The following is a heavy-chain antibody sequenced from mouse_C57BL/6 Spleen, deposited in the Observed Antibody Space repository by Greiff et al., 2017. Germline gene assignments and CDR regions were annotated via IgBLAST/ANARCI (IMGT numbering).Heavy chain of an antibody. CDR1: GYSITSGYD. D-gene: IGHD3-2*02. CDR2: ISYSGST. V-gene: IGHV3-1*01. J-gene: IGHJ3*01. Sequence: EVQLQQSGPGMVKPSQSLSLTCTVTGYSITSGYDWHWIRHFPGNKLEWMGYISYSGSTNYNPSLKSRISITHDTSKNHFFLKLNSVTTEDTATYYCAAQTIDSSGWFAYWGQGTLVTVSA. CDR3: AAQTIDSSGWFAY.